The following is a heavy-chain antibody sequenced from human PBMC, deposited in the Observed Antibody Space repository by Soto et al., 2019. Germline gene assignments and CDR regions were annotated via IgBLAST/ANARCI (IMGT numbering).Heavy chain of an antibody. J-gene: IGHJ4*02. D-gene: IGHD3-22*01. CDR2: IYPGDSDT. CDR1: GYIFTSYW. CDR3: ARRRRGGKGLGYYFDY. Sequence: GESLKISCNGSGYIFTSYWIGWVRQMPGKGLEWMGIIYPGDSDTRYSPSFQGQVTISADKSISTAYLQWSSLKASDTAMYYCARRRRGGKGLGYYFDYWGQGTLVTVSS. V-gene: IGHV5-51*01.